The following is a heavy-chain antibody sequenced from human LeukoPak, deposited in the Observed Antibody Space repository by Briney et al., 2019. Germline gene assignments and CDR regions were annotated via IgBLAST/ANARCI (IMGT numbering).Heavy chain of an antibody. CDR3: AKDGSDSSGYYPNDY. V-gene: IGHV3-23*01. Sequence: PGGSLRLSCVASGFTFSSYSLNWVRQAPGKGLEWVSSISLSGGSTYYADSVKGRFTISRDNSKNTLYLQMNSLRAEDTAVYYCAKDGSDSSGYYPNDYWGQGTLVTVSS. J-gene: IGHJ4*02. CDR1: GFTFSSYS. D-gene: IGHD3-22*01. CDR2: ISLSGGST.